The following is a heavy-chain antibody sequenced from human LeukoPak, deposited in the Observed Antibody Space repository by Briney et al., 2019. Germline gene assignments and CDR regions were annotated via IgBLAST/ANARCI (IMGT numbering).Heavy chain of an antibody. J-gene: IGHJ4*02. D-gene: IGHD4-23*01. Sequence: SESLSLTCSVSGGSIGSYYWTWIRQPPGKELEWIGHIYSTGRTNYNPSLKSRVTISVDTSKNQFSLKLSSVTAADTAVYYCARRSISGNSWDYFDYWGQGTLVTVSS. CDR2: IYSTGRT. CDR1: GGSIGSYY. CDR3: ARRSISGNSWDYFDY. V-gene: IGHV4-59*08.